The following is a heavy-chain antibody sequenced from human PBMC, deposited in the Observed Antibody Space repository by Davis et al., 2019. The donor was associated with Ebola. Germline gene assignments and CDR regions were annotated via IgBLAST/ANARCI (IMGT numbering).Heavy chain of an antibody. CDR3: ARVVVAATGY. D-gene: IGHD2-15*01. CDR1: GFTFSSYG. V-gene: IGHV3-30*03. CDR2: ISYDGSNK. J-gene: IGHJ4*02. Sequence: PGGSLRLSCAASGFTFSSYGMHWVRQATGKGLEWVAVISYDGSNKYYADSVKGRFTISRDNSKNTLYLQMNSLRAEDTAVYYCARVVVAATGYWGQGTLVTVSS.